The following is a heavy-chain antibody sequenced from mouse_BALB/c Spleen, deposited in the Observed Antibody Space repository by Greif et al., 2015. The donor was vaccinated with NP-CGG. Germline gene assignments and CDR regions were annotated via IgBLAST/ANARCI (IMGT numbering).Heavy chain of an antibody. V-gene: IGHV14-3*02. CDR1: GFNIKDTY. CDR2: IDPANGNT. D-gene: IGHD1-2*01. CDR3: ARKGIGTTAYYAMDY. J-gene: IGHJ4*01. Sequence: VQLQQSGAELVKPGASVKLSCTASGFNIKDTYMHWVKQRPEQGLEWIGRIDPANGNTKYDPKFQGKATITADTSSNTAYLQLSSLTSEDTAVYYCARKGIGTTAYYAMDYWGQGTSVTVSS.